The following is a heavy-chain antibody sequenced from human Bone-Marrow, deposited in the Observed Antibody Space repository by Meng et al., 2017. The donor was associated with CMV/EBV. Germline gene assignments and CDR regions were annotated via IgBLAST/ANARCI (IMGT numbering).Heavy chain of an antibody. CDR3: ARVRYSSSWYPFDY. V-gene: IGHV1-69*05. D-gene: IGHD6-13*01. CDR2: IIPIFGTA. J-gene: IGHJ4*02. CDR1: GGTFSSYT. Sequence: SVKVSCKASGGTFSSYTISWVRQAPGQGLEWMGGIIPIFGTANYAQKLQGRVTMTTDTSTSTAYMELRSLRSDDTAVYYCARVRYSSSWYPFDYWGQGTLVTVSS.